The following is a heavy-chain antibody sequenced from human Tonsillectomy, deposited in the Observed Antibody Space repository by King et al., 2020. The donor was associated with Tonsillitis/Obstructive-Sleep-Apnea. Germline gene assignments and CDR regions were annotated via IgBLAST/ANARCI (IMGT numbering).Heavy chain of an antibody. V-gene: IGHV4-34*01. Sequence: HVQLQQWGAGLLKPSETLSLTCAVYGGSFSGYNWTWIRQPPGKGLECIGEINHSGSTTYDPSLNSQVTISLDTSKNQFSLKLSSVTAADTAVYYCAGQNLWGYYFDYWGQGTPVTVSS. CDR3: AGQNLWGYYFDY. D-gene: IGHD7-27*01. CDR1: GGSFSGYN. CDR2: INHSGST. J-gene: IGHJ4*02.